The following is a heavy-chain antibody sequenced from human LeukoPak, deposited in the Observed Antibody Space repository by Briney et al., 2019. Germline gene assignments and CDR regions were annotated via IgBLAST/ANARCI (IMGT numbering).Heavy chain of an antibody. D-gene: IGHD3-16*01. V-gene: IGHV3-7*01. Sequence: GGSLRLSCAASGFTFSSYWMSWVRQAPGKGLEWVASIEQDGSEKYYVDSVKGRFTISRDNPKNSLYLQMNSLRAEGTAVYYCARRGSYQNWFDPWGQGTLVTVSS. CDR2: IEQDGSEK. CDR3: ARRGSYQNWFDP. J-gene: IGHJ5*02. CDR1: GFTFSSYW.